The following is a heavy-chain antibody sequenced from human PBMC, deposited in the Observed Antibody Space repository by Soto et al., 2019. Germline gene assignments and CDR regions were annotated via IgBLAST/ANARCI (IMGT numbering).Heavy chain of an antibody. CDR3: ARVLTF. V-gene: IGHV4-61*01. D-gene: IGHD3-16*01. CDR1: GGSVSSGSYY. J-gene: IGHJ4*02. Sequence: PSETLSLTCTVSGGSVSSGSYYWSWIRQPPGKGLEWIGYIYYSGSTNYNPSLKSRVTISVDTPKNQFSLKLSSATAADTAVYYCARVLTFWGQGTLVTVSS. CDR2: IYYSGST.